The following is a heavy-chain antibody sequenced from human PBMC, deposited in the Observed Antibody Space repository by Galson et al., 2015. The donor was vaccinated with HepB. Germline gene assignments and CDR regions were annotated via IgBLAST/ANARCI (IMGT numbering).Heavy chain of an antibody. J-gene: IGHJ4*02. CDR1: GFTFSSYA. CDR3: AKGKIPLWVTGAALDS. V-gene: IGHV3-30*04. D-gene: IGHD2/OR15-2a*01. Sequence: SLRLSCAASGFTFSSYALHWVRQAPGKGLVWVAGISYDGTTLYYMDSVKGRFTISRDNPKKTLYLQLNNLRTEDTAVYYCAKGKIPLWVTGAALDSWGQGTLVTVSS. CDR2: ISYDGTTL.